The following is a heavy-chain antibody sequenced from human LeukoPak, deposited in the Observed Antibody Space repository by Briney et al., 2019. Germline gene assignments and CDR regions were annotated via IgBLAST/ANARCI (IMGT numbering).Heavy chain of an antibody. CDR3: AKDRFYSGSPRAFDM. J-gene: IGHJ3*02. CDR2: ISGSGVST. D-gene: IGHD1-26*01. Sequence: GGSLRLSCAASGFTFSSYAMNWVRQAPGKGLEWVSGISGSGVSTYYADSVKGRFTFSRDNSKNTLYLQMNSLRAEDTALYYCAKDRFYSGSPRAFDMRGRGTMVTVSS. CDR1: GFTFSSYA. V-gene: IGHV3-23*01.